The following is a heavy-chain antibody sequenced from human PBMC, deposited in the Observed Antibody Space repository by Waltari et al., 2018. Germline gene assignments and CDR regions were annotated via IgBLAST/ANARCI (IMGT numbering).Heavy chain of an antibody. Sequence: QVQLVQSGAEVKKPGASVKVSCRTSGYTFGDYYIHWVRQAPGQGLEWMGGINPTNGDTKVAQDFQDRVAMTRDTSISTAFLELSSLRFDDTAIFFCARDPYEFYFGSGSYFDFWGQGTMVTVTS. CDR1: GYTFGDYY. CDR3: ARDPYEFYFGSGSYFDF. D-gene: IGHD3-10*01. J-gene: IGHJ4*02. V-gene: IGHV1-2*02. CDR2: INPTNGDT.